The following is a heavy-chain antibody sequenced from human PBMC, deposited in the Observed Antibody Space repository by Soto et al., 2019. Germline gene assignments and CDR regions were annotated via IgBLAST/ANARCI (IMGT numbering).Heavy chain of an antibody. Sequence: PGGSLRLSCAASGFTFSSYAMSWVRQAPGKGLEWVSAISGSGGSTYYADSVKGRFTVSRDNSKNTLYLQMNSLRAEDTAVYYCAKDPERFLEWFQTTFDYWGKGTLVTVSS. V-gene: IGHV3-23*01. CDR3: AKDPERFLEWFQTTFDY. J-gene: IGHJ4*02. CDR2: ISGSGGST. CDR1: GFTFSSYA. D-gene: IGHD3-3*01.